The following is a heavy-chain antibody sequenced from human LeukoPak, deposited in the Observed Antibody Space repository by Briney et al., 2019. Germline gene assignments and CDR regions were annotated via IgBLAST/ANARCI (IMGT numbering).Heavy chain of an antibody. CDR1: GFTFSDHY. J-gene: IGHJ4*02. D-gene: IGHD3-10*01. Sequence: GGSLRLSCAASGFTFSDHYMDWVRQAPGKGLEWVGRIRNKANSHTTEYAASVKGRFTISRDDSKNSLYLQMNSLKTEDTAVYYCAKDAVLLWFGESYFDYWGQGTLVTVSS. CDR3: AKDAVLLWFGESYFDY. CDR2: IRNKANSHTT. V-gene: IGHV3-72*01.